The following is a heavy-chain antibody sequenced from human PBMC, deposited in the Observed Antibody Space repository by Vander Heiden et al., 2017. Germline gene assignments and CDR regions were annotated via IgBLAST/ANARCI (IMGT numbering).Heavy chain of an antibody. CDR3: ARQQRLSPSSDFFDY. Sequence: EVHLAESGAGLVQPGGSLRPCCAASGFNFNTSEMNWVRQAQGKGLEWVSYISSRGDTVFYADSVKGRFSVTRDNARNSLFLQMNNLRADDTAIYYCARQQRLSPSSDFFDYWGPGTLVTVSS. D-gene: IGHD6-6*01. CDR1: GFNFNTSE. J-gene: IGHJ4*02. V-gene: IGHV3-48*03. CDR2: ISSRGDTV.